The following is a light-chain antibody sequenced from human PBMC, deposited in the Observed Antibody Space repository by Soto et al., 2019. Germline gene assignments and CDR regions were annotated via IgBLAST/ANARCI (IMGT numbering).Light chain of an antibody. V-gene: IGKV1-8*01. CDR1: QGISSY. CDR3: QQYYSYPPV. Sequence: AIRMTQSPSSFSASTGDRVTITCRASQGISSYLAWYQQKPGKAPKLLIYAASTLQSGVPSRFSGSGSGTDFTLTISCLQPEDFATYYCQQYYSYPPVFGPGTKVDIK. J-gene: IGKJ3*01. CDR2: AAS.